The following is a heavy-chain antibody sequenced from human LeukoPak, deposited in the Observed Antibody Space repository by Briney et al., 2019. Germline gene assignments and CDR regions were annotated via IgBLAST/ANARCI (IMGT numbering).Heavy chain of an antibody. D-gene: IGHD6-13*01. CDR3: AREVAAAGLDY. J-gene: IGHJ4*02. Sequence: GGSLRLSCAASGFTFSSYWMSWVRQAPGKGLEWVANIKEDGSEMYYVASVRGRFTISRDNAEHSLYLQMDSLRAEDTAVYYCAREVAAAGLDYWGQGTLVTVSS. V-gene: IGHV3-7*01. CDR1: GFTFSSYW. CDR2: IKEDGSEM.